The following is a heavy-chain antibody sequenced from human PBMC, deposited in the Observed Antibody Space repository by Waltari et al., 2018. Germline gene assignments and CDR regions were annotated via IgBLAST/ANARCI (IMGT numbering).Heavy chain of an antibody. Sequence: QVQLVQSGAEVKKPGASGKVSCKASGYTFSSYVMHWVRQAPGQSLEWMGWINAANTNTKYSQKFQGRVTITRDTSASTAYMELSSLTSEDTAVYYCARSGWLDYWGQGTLVTVSS. V-gene: IGHV1-3*01. CDR3: ARSGWLDY. D-gene: IGHD6-19*01. CDR2: INAANTNT. J-gene: IGHJ4*02. CDR1: GYTFSSYV.